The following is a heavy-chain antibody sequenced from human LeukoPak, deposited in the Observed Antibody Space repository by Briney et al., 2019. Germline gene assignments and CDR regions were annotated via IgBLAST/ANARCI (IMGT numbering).Heavy chain of an antibody. CDR3: ARDRPGFLEWSYDP. CDR1: GYTFTSYG. V-gene: IGHV1-18*01. Sequence: ASVKDSCKASGYTFTSYGISWVRPAPGQGLEWMGWICAYNGNTNYAQKLQGRVTMTTDTSTSTAYIELRSLRSDDTAVYYCARDRPGFLEWSYDPWGQGTLVTVSS. J-gene: IGHJ5*02. CDR2: ICAYNGNT. D-gene: IGHD3-3*01.